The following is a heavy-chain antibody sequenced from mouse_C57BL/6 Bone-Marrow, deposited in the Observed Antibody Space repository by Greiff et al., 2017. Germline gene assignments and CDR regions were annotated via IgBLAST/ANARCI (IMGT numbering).Heavy chain of an antibody. D-gene: IGHD1-1*01. CDR3: ARERITTVVGGGYFDV. CDR2: ILPGSGGT. V-gene: IGHV1-9*01. CDR1: GYTFTGYW. Sequence: VKLQQSGAELMKPGASVKLSCKATGYTFTGYWIEWVKQRPGHGLEWIGEILPGSGGTNYNEKFKGKATFTADTSSNTAYMQLSSLTTEDSAIYYCARERITTVVGGGYFDVWGTGTTVTVSS. J-gene: IGHJ1*03.